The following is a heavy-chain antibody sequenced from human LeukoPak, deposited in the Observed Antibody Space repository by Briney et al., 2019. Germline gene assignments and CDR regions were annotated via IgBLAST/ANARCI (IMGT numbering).Heavy chain of an antibody. J-gene: IGHJ4*02. CDR3: AGTRYSGSYYTDY. Sequence: GSSNYNPSLKSRVTMSVDTSKYQFSLKLTSVTTADAAVYYCAGTRYSGSYYTDYWGQGTLVTVSS. V-gene: IGHV4-4*07. CDR2: GSS. D-gene: IGHD1-26*01.